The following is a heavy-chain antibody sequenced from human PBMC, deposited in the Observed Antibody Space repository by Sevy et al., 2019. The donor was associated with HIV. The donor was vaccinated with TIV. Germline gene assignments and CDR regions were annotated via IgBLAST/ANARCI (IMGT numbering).Heavy chain of an antibody. V-gene: IGHV3-30*04. Sequence: GGSLRLSCAASGFIFSSNAMHWVRQAPGKGLEWVSVISYDGSNKEYADSVKGRFTISRDNAKNTLYLQMNSPRPEDTAVYYSARVPGAVIAAGPYHFDYWGQGTLVTVSS. CDR2: ISYDGSNK. CDR3: ARVPGAVIAAGPYHFDY. J-gene: IGHJ4*02. CDR1: GFIFSSNA. D-gene: IGHD6-13*01.